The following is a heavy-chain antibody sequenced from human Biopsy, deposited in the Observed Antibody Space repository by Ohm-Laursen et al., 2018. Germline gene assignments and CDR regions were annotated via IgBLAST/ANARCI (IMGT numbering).Heavy chain of an antibody. V-gene: IGHV3-9*01. Sequence: SLRLSCTAPGFTFDDFAMHWARQVPGKGMEWVSGITWNSGFTGYADSVKGRFTISRDNSKNTLYLQMNNLRAEDTAVFYCAKDLRNNNWGVENWGQGTLVTVSS. CDR1: GFTFDDFA. J-gene: IGHJ4*02. CDR3: AKDLRNNNWGVEN. D-gene: IGHD7-27*01. CDR2: ITWNSGFT.